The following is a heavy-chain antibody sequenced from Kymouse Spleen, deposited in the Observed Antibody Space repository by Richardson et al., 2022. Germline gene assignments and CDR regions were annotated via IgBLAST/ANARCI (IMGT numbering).Heavy chain of an antibody. J-gene: IGHJ6*02. CDR1: GFTFDDYG. V-gene: IGHV3-20*d01. D-gene: IGHD4-11,IGHD4-11*01,IGHD4-17*01. Sequence: EVQLVESGGGVVRPGGSLRLSCAASGFTFDDYGMSWVRQAPGKGLEWVSGINWNGGSTGYADSVKGRFTISRDNAKNSLYLQMNSLRAEDTALYYCARAGGQLLTTEDYYYGMDVWGQGTTVTVSS. CDR3: ARAGGQLLTTEDYYYGMDV. CDR2: INWNGGST.